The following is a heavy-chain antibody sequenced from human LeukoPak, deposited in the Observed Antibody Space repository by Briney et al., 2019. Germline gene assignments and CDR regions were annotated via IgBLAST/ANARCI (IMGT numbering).Heavy chain of an antibody. V-gene: IGHV3-30*02. CDR3: ARDKDGGTGY. CDR2: IRYDGSHK. J-gene: IGHJ4*02. Sequence: GGSLRLSCAASGFSFSSYGMHWVRQAPGKGLEWVAFIRYDGSHKYSADSVKGRFTISRDNSKNTLYLQMSSLRAEDTAVYYCARDKDGGTGYWGQGTLVTVSS. D-gene: IGHD1-1*01. CDR1: GFSFSSYG.